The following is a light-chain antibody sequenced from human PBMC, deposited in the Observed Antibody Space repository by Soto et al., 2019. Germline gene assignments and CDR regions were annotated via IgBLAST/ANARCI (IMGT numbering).Light chain of an antibody. Sequence: DIQMTQSPSSLSASVGDRVTITCRASQDISNYLAWYQQKPGKVPELLIYTASNLQSGVPSRFSGSGSGTDFTLTIRRLQPEEVATFYCQKYTSAPFTFGPWTKVDIK. V-gene: IGKV1-27*01. CDR2: TAS. CDR3: QKYTSAPFT. J-gene: IGKJ3*01. CDR1: QDISNY.